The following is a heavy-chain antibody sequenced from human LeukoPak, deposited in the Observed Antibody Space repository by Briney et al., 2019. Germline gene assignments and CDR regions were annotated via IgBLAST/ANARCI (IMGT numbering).Heavy chain of an antibody. Sequence: ASVKVSCKASGYTFTGYGISWLRQAPGQGLELMGWISPYNGNTKDAQKFRGRVTMTTDTSTSTAYLEVRTLRSDDTAVYYCARDRGSMAARIFDYWGQGTLVTVSS. CDR1: GYTFTGYG. D-gene: IGHD6-6*01. J-gene: IGHJ4*02. CDR3: ARDRGSMAARIFDY. V-gene: IGHV1-18*01. CDR2: ISPYNGNT.